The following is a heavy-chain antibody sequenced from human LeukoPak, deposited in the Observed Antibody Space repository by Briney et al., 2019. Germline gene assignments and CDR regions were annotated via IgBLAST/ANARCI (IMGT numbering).Heavy chain of an antibody. Sequence: GGSLRLSCAASGFTFSSYGMHWVRQAPGKGLEWVAVIWYDGSNKYYADSVKGRFTISRDNSKNTLYLQMNSLRAEDTAVYYCARGSLGPVAYFDYWGREPWSPSPQ. D-gene: IGHD3-16*01. V-gene: IGHV3-33*01. CDR1: GFTFSSYG. CDR3: ARGSLGPVAYFDY. CDR2: IWYDGSNK. J-gene: IGHJ4*02.